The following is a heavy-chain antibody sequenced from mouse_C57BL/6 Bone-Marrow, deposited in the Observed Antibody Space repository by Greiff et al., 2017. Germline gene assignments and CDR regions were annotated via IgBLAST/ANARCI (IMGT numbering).Heavy chain of an antibody. J-gene: IGHJ3*01. CDR2: IWGVGST. CDR3: ASGYSGSSYERFAY. CDR1: GFSLTSYG. Sequence: VKLVESGPGLVAPSQSLSITCTVSGFSLTSYGVDWVRQSPGKGLEWLGVIWGVGSTNYNSALKSRLSISKDNSKSQVFLKMNSLQTDDTAMYYCASGYSGSSYERFAYWGQGTRVTVSA. D-gene: IGHD1-1*01. V-gene: IGHV2-6*01.